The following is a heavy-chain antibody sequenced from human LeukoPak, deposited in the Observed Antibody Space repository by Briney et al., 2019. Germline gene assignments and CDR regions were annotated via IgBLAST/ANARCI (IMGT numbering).Heavy chain of an antibody. J-gene: IGHJ3*02. D-gene: IGHD1-26*01. Sequence: GGSLRLSCAASGFTFSSYWMSWVRQAPGKGLEWVANIKQDGSEKYYVDSVKGRFTISRDNAKNSLYLQMNSLRAEDTAVYYCARVISGSYRDAFDIWGQGTMVTVSS. CDR1: GFTFSSYW. V-gene: IGHV3-7*01. CDR3: ARVISGSYRDAFDI. CDR2: IKQDGSEK.